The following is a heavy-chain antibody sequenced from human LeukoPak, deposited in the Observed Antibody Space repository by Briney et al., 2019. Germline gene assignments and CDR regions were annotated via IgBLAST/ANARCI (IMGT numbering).Heavy chain of an antibody. J-gene: IGHJ4*02. CDR1: GFTFDDYG. Sequence: GGSLRLSCSSSGFTFDDYGMSWVRQAPGKGLEWVSGINWNGGSTGYADSGKGRFTISRDNAKNSLYLQMNSLRAEDTALYYCASEVIAAAGLEGNYWGQGTLVTVPS. V-gene: IGHV3-20*04. CDR2: INWNGGST. CDR3: ASEVIAAAGLEGNY. D-gene: IGHD6-13*01.